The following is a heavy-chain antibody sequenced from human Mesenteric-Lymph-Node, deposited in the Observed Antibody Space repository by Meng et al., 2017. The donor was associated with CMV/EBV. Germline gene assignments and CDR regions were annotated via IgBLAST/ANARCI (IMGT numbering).Heavy chain of an antibody. CDR1: GFTFSSYA. V-gene: IGHV3-30*04. CDR2: ISYDGSNK. D-gene: IGHD3-3*01. CDR3: ARLRFLEWLTN. J-gene: IGHJ4*02. Sequence: GESLKISCAASGFTFSSYAMHWVRQAPGKGLEWVAVISYDGSNKYYADSVKGRFTISRDNSKNTLYLQMNSLRAEDTAVYYCARLRFLEWLTNWGQGTLVTVSS.